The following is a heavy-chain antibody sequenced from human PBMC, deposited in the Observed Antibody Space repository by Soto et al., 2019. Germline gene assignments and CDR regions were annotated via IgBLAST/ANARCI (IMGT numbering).Heavy chain of an antibody. V-gene: IGHV1-3*01. J-gene: IGHJ6*02. CDR3: ARDPSYYGMDV. CDR2: INAGNGNT. Sequence: ASVKVSCKASGYTFTSYAMHWVRHAPGQKLEWMGWINAGNGNTKYSQKFQGRVTITRDTSASTAYMELSSLRPEDTAVYYCARDPSYYGMDVWGQGTTVTVSS. CDR1: GYTFTSYA.